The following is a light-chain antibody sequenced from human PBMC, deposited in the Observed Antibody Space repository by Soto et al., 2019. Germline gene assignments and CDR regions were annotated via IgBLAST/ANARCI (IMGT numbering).Light chain of an antibody. CDR3: QQYGSSPYT. Sequence: EIVLTQSPGTLSLSPGERATLSCRATQSVSSSYLAWYQQKPGQAPRLLIYGASSRATGIPDRFSGSGSGTDFTVTISRLEPEDFAVYYCQQYGSSPYTVGRGTKLEIK. CDR1: QSVSSSY. J-gene: IGKJ2*01. CDR2: GAS. V-gene: IGKV3-20*01.